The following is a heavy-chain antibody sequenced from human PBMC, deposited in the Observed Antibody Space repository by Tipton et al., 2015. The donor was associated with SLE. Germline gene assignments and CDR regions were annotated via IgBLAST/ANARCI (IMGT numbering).Heavy chain of an antibody. Sequence: SLRLSCAASGFTFSSYSMNWVRQAPGKGLEWVSSISSSSSYIYYADSVKGRFTISRDNAKNTLYLQMNSLRPEDTAVYYCAREVEDTTDWYFDLWGRGTLVTVSS. J-gene: IGHJ2*01. D-gene: IGHD2-15*01. CDR1: GFTFSSYS. V-gene: IGHV3-21*01. CDR2: ISSSSSYI. CDR3: AREVEDTTDWYFDL.